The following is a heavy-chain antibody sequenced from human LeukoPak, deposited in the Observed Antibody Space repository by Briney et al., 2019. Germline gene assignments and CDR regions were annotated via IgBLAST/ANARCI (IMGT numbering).Heavy chain of an antibody. Sequence: SETLSLTCAVYGGSFSGYYWSWIRQPPGKGLEWIGEINHSGCTNYNPSLKSRVTISVDTSKNQFSLKLSSVTAADTAVYYCARGGYCGGDCYDYWGQGTLVTVSS. CDR1: GGSFSGYY. D-gene: IGHD2-21*01. CDR2: INHSGCT. V-gene: IGHV4-34*01. J-gene: IGHJ4*02. CDR3: ARGGYCGGDCYDY.